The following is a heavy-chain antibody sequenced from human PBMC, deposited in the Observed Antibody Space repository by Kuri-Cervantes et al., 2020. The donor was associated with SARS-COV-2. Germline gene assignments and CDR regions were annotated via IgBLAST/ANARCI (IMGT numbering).Heavy chain of an antibody. D-gene: IGHD2-8*01. CDR2: ISYDGSKK. CDR3: AKEGGYCINGVCYLAVDY. CDR1: GFLFSASA. J-gene: IGHJ4*02. Sequence: GESLKISCEVSGFLFSASAIHWVRQASGKGLEWVAVISYDGSKKYYADSVKGRLTISRDNSKNTLYLQMNSLRAEDTAVYYCAKEGGYCINGVCYLAVDYWGQGTLVTVSS. V-gene: IGHV3-30-3*01.